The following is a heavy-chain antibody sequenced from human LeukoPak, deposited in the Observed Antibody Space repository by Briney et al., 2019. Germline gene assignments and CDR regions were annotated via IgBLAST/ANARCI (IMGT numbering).Heavy chain of an antibody. CDR2: IYYTGST. D-gene: IGHD5-24*01. J-gene: IGHJ2*01. CDR1: GGSISTYY. CDR3: ARGTDGRRYFDL. V-gene: IGHV4-59*01. Sequence: PSETLSLTCTVSGGSISTYYWSWIRQPPGTGMEWIGFIYYTGSTNYNPSLKSRVTISLDTSKNQFSLRLTSVTAADTAVYYCARGTDGRRYFDLWGRGTLLTVSS.